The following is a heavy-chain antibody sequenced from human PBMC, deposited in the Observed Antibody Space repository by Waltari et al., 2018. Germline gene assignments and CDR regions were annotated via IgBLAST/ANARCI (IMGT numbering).Heavy chain of an antibody. CDR1: GGTFRSYA. D-gene: IGHD2-15*01. Sequence: QVQLVQAGAEGEKPGSSVKVPFQASGGTFRSYAISWVRQAPGQGLEWMGGIIPIFGTANYAQKFQGRVTITADESTSTAYMELSSLRSEDTAVYYCARAPYGGNPYYFDYWGQGTLVTVSS. CDR3: ARAPYGGNPYYFDY. V-gene: IGHV1-69*12. CDR2: IIPIFGTA. J-gene: IGHJ4*02.